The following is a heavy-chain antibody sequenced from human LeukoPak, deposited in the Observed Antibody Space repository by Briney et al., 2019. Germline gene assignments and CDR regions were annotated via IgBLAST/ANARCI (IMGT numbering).Heavy chain of an antibody. V-gene: IGHV4-34*01. CDR3: ARGMTTVTYFEY. CDR1: GGSFSGYY. Sequence: SETLSLTCAVYGGSFSGYYWSWIRQPPGQGLEWIGEINHSGSTNYNPSLKSRVTISVDTSKNQFSLKLSSVTAADTAVYYCARGMTTVTYFEYWGQGTLVTVSS. J-gene: IGHJ4*02. D-gene: IGHD4-17*01. CDR2: INHSGST.